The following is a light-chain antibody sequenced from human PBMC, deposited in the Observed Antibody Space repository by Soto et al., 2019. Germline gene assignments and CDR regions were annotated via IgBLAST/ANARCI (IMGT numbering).Light chain of an antibody. V-gene: IGLV1-51*01. CDR2: DNN. J-gene: IGLJ1*01. CDR1: SSNIGNNY. Sequence: QSVLTQPPSVSAAPGQKVTISCSGSSSNIGNNYVSWYQQLPGTAPKLLIYDNNKRPSGIPDRFSGSKSGTSATLGITGLQTGDEADYYCGTWDSRLSAYVFGTGPKVTVL. CDR3: GTWDSRLSAYV.